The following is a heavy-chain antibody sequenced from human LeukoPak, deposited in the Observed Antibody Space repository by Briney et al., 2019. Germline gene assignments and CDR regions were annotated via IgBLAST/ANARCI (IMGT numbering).Heavy chain of an antibody. D-gene: IGHD6-19*01. CDR1: GFNFDDYG. J-gene: IGHJ4*02. Sequence: PGGSPRLSCAASGFNFDDYGMSWVRQVPGKGLEWVSGINWNGGSTGYADSVKGRFTISRDNAKNSLYLQMNSLRAEDTALYYCARVKDIAVAGAIDYWGQGTLVTVSS. CDR3: ARVKDIAVAGAIDY. V-gene: IGHV3-20*04. CDR2: INWNGGST.